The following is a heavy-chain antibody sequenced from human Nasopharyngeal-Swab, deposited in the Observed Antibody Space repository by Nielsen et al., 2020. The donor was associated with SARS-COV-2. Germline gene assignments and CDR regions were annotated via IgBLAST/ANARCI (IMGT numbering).Heavy chain of an antibody. D-gene: IGHD1-14*01. CDR2: IRSKAYGGTT. Sequence: GESLKISCTASGFTFGDYAMNWFRQAPGKGLEWVGFIRSKAYGGTTEYAASVKGRFTISRDDSKSIAYLQMNSLKTEDTAVYYCTRSHTTPNYYYYMDFWGKGTTFTVS. V-gene: IGHV3-49*03. CDR3: TRSHTTPNYYYYMDF. CDR1: GFTFGDYA. J-gene: IGHJ6*03.